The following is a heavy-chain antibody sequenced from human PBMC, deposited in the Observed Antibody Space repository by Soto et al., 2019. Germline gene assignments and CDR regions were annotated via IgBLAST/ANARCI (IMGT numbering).Heavy chain of an antibody. CDR1: GFTFSSYA. Sequence: PGGSLRLSCAASGFTFSSYAMSWVRQAPEKGREWVSAISGSGGSTYYADSVKGRFTISRDNSKNTLYLQMNSLRAEDTAVYYCAKARRRDYAWGSYRPTYYYGMDVWGQGTTVTVSS. CDR3: AKARRRDYAWGSYRPTYYYGMDV. D-gene: IGHD3-16*02. J-gene: IGHJ6*02. V-gene: IGHV3-23*01. CDR2: ISGSGGST.